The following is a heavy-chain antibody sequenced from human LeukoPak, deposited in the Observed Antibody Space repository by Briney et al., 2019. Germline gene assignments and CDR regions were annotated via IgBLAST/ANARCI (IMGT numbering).Heavy chain of an antibody. D-gene: IGHD6-13*01. Sequence: GASVKVSCKASGYTFTSYDINWVRQATGQGLEWMGWMNPNSGNTGYAQKFQGRVTMTRNTSISTACMELSSLRSEDTAVYYCARARINSSSRSPYYYYGMDVWGQGTTVTVSS. CDR1: GYTFTSYD. J-gene: IGHJ6*02. CDR2: MNPNSGNT. V-gene: IGHV1-8*01. CDR3: ARARINSSSRSPYYYYGMDV.